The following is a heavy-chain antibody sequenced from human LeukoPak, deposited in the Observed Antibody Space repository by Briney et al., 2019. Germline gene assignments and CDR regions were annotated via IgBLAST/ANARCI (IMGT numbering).Heavy chain of an antibody. V-gene: IGHV3-30-3*01. Sequence: GRSLRLSCAASGFTFITYHMHWVRQTPGKGLEWVALISYDGGNKYYADSVKGRFTISRDNSKNTVYLQMNSLRPEDTAVYYCARSGAAVAGFDYWGQGTLVTVSS. J-gene: IGHJ4*02. CDR1: GFTFITYH. CDR3: ARSGAAVAGFDY. CDR2: ISYDGGNK. D-gene: IGHD6-19*01.